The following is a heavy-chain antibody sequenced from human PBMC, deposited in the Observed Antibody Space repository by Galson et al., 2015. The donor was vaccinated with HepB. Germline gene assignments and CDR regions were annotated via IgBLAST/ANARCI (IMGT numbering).Heavy chain of an antibody. CDR3: ARGRCRAIFGVVITCWFDP. Sequence: SVKVSCKASGYTFTSYDINWVRQATGQGLEWMGWMNPNSGNTGYAQKFQGRVTMTRNTSISTAYMELSSLRSEDTAVYYCARGRCRAIFGVVITCWFDPWGQGTLVTVSS. J-gene: IGHJ5*02. D-gene: IGHD3-3*01. CDR1: GYTFTSYD. CDR2: MNPNSGNT. V-gene: IGHV1-8*01.